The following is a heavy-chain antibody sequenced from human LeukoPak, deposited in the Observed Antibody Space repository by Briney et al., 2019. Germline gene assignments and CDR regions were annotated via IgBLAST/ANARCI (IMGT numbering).Heavy chain of an antibody. CDR2: IHPSGST. CDR1: GDSISSYY. V-gene: IGHV4-4*07. CDR3: ARDGAKYCSSTSCYDY. Sequence: PSETLSLTCTVSGDSISSYYWSWIRQPAGKGLEWIGRIHPSGSTNYNPSLKSRVTLSVDTSKNQFSLKLSSVTAADTAVYYCARDGAKYCSSTSCYDYWGQGTLVTVSS. J-gene: IGHJ4*02. D-gene: IGHD2-2*01.